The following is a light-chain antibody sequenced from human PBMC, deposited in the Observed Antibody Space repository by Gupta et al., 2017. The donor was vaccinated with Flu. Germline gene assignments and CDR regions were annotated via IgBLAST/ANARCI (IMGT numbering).Light chain of an antibody. J-gene: IGLJ3*02. CDR2: LNSDGSH. CDR1: SGNSNYA. Sequence: QHVLTQSPSAPAYLRPSVKLTCTLRSGNSNYAIAWHQQQPEKGPRYLMKLNSDGSHSKGDGIPDSFSGSSSGAERYLTSSSLQYEDEADYYCQTWGTGNWVFGGGTKLTVL. V-gene: IGLV4-69*01. CDR3: QTWGTGNWV.